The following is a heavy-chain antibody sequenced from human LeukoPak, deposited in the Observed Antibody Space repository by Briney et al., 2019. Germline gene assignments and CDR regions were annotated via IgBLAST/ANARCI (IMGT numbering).Heavy chain of an antibody. CDR1: GFTFSSYA. Sequence: GGSLRLSCAASGFTFSSYAMTWVRQAPGKGLEWVSAISTTGGGTYYADSVKGRFTISRDNSKNTLYLQMNSLRAEDTAVYSCEKDRGDCSSTSCYLSDWGQGTLVTVSS. CDR3: EKDRGDCSSTSCYLSD. D-gene: IGHD2-2*01. CDR2: ISTTGGGT. V-gene: IGHV3-23*01. J-gene: IGHJ4*02.